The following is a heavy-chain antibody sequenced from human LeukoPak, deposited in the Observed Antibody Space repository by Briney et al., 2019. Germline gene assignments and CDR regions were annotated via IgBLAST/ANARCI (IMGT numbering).Heavy chain of an antibody. V-gene: IGHV3-43*01. Sequence: GGSLRLSCAASGFTFDDYTMHWVRQAPGKGLEWVSLISWDGGSTYYADSVKGRFTISRDNSKNSLYLQMNSLRTEDTALYYYAKGRDFLDYWGQGTLVTVSS. CDR3: AKGRDFLDY. J-gene: IGHJ4*02. CDR2: ISWDGGST. CDR1: GFTFDDYT. D-gene: IGHD3-3*01.